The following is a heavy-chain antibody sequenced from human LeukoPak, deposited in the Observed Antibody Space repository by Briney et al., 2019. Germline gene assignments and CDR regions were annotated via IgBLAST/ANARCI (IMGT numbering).Heavy chain of an antibody. J-gene: IGHJ4*02. V-gene: IGHV3-21*01. CDR3: ARVGYSGYFGVN. CDR1: GFTFSSYS. Sequence: PGGSLRLSCAASGFTFSSYSMNWVRQAPGEGLEWVSSISSSSSYIYYADSVKGRFTISRDNAKNSLYLQMNSLRAEDTAVYYCARVGYSGYFGVNWGQGTLVTVSS. CDR2: ISSSSSYI. D-gene: IGHD5-12*01.